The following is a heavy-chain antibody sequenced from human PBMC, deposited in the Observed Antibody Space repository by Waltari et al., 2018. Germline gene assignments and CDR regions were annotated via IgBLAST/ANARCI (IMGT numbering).Heavy chain of an antibody. J-gene: IGHJ4*02. Sequence: HVQLQESGPGLVKPSETLSLTCTGSGDFLSDDHLTWIRQAPGKGLAWNAYLRSTGGSKHSPLLDGRVTVSAVTSKKPFSRRLPSVSAADTAVYYCAGLPRKYLDSLGWGFLDQWGQGILVPVSS. CDR1: GDFLSDDH. D-gene: IGHD3-22*01. V-gene: IGHV4-59*08. CDR3: AGLPRKYLDSLGWGFLDQ. CDR2: LRSTGGS.